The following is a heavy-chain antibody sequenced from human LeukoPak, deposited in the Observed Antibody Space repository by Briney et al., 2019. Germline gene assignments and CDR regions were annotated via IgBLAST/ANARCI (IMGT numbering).Heavy chain of an antibody. CDR3: ARDQGIAAAHFDY. D-gene: IGHD6-13*01. CDR1: GFTFSSYG. CDR2: IWYDGSNK. Sequence: GGSLRLSCAASGFTFSSYGMHWVLQAPGKGLEWVAVIWYDGSNKYYADSVKGRFTISRDNSKNTLYLQMNSLRAEDTAVYYCARDQGIAAAHFDYWGQGTLVTVSS. V-gene: IGHV3-33*01. J-gene: IGHJ4*02.